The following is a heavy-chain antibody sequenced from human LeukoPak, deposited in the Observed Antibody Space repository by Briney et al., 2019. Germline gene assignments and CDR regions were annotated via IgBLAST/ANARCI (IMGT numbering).Heavy chain of an antibody. D-gene: IGHD4-17*01. CDR1: GFSLSSSRVG. Sequence: SGPTLAKPTQTLTLTCTFSGFSLSSSRVGVGGIRQPPGKALEWLALIYWNDDKHYSPSLKSRLTITKDTSKNQVVLTLTNMDPVDTATYYCVRHDYGGYVGDWGQGTLVTVSS. J-gene: IGHJ4*02. CDR3: VRHDYGGYVGD. V-gene: IGHV2-5*01. CDR2: IYWNDDK.